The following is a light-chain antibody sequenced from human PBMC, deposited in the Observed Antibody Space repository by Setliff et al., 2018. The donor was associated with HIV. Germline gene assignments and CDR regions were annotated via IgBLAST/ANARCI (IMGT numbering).Light chain of an antibody. CDR3: CSYAGSYSYV. J-gene: IGLJ1*01. Sequence: QSVLTQPPSASATPGQRATISCSGSNSNIGSNTVNWYQQLPGTAPKLLIYSNNQRPSGVPDRFSGSKSGTSASLAISGLQSEDEADYYCCSYAGSYSYVFGAGTKVTVL. CDR2: SNN. CDR1: NSNIGSNT. V-gene: IGLV1-44*01.